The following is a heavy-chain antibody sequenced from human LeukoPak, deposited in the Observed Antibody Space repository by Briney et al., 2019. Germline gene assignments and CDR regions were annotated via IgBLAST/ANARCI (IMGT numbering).Heavy chain of an antibody. V-gene: IGHV3-23*01. D-gene: IGHD6-13*01. J-gene: IGHJ1*01. CDR1: GFTFSSYA. Sequence: PGGSLRLSCAASGFTFSSYAMSWVRQAPGKGLEWVSAISGSGGSAYYADSVKGRFTISRDNSKNTLYLQMNSLRAEDTAVYYCAKESSSSWYPEYFQHWGQGTLVTVSS. CDR2: ISGSGGSA. CDR3: AKESSSSWYPEYFQH.